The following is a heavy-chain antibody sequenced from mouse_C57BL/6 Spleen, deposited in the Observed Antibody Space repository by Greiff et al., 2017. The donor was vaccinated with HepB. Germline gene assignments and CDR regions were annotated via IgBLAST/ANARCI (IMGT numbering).Heavy chain of an antibody. CDR1: GFNIKDYY. J-gene: IGHJ1*03. V-gene: IGHV14-2*01. CDR3: GRGDCGSSYVGWYYGV. D-gene: IGHD1-1*01. Sequence: VQLKQSGAELVKPGASVKSSCTASGFNIKDYYMHWVKQRTEQGLEWIGRIDPADGETKYAPKFQGKATITAYTSSNTAYLQLSSLTSEDTAVYYSGRGDCGSSYVGWYYGVWGTGTTVTVAS. CDR2: IDPADGET.